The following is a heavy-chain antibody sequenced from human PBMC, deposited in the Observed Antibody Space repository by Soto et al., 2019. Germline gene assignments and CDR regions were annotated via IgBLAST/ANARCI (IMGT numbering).Heavy chain of an antibody. Sequence: SETLSLTCSVSGGSVSGSYWSWIRQSPGKGLEWLGYVYYTGSTNYSPSLRSRVSISVDTSKNEFSLRLSSVTAADTAVYFCARSVAVPGAHIDYWGQGTQVTVSS. CDR3: ARSVAVPGAHIDY. CDR1: GGSVSGSY. CDR2: VYYTGST. V-gene: IGHV4-59*02. D-gene: IGHD6-19*01. J-gene: IGHJ4*02.